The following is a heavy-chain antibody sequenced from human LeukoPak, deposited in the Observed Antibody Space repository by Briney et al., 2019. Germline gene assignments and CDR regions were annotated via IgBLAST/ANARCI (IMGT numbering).Heavy chain of an antibody. CDR1: GFTFTNHG. V-gene: IGHV3-33*01. J-gene: IGHJ6*02. D-gene: IGHD1-14*01. Sequence: PGGSLRLSCAASGFTFTNHGFHWVRQGPGKGLEWVAAIWYDGSKECYADSVKGRFTISRDNSKNTVYLQMNSLRVEDTAVYYCARDPESSMDVWGQGTTVTV. CDR2: IWYDGSKE. CDR3: ARDPESSMDV.